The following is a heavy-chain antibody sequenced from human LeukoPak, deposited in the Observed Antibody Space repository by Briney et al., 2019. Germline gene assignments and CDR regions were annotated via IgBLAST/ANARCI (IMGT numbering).Heavy chain of an antibody. CDR1: GFTFSTYS. D-gene: IGHD7-27*01. V-gene: IGHV3-23*01. Sequence: GGSLILSCAASGFTFSTYSMSWVRQAPGKGLEWVSGISGTGDSTSYADSVKGRFTISRDNSKNMVFLQMNSLRAEDTAVYYCAKGNWGGEYIFNLWGQGTLVTVSS. CDR3: AKGNWGGEYIFNL. CDR2: ISGTGDST. J-gene: IGHJ4*02.